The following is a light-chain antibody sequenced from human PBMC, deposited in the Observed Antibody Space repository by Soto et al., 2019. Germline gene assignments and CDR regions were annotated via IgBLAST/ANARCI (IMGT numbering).Light chain of an antibody. CDR1: QSVSNY. J-gene: IGKJ4*01. CDR2: DAS. V-gene: IGKV3-11*01. CDR3: QQRNFRPEIT. Sequence: EIVLTQSPATLSLSPGERATLSCRASQSVSNYLAWYQQKPGQAPRLLIFDASNRATGTPPRFSGSGSGTDFTLTISSLEPEDFAIYYCQQRNFRPEITFGGGTKVGI.